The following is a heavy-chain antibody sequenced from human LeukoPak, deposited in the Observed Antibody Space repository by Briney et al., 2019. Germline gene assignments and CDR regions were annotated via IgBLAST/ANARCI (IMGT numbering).Heavy chain of an antibody. V-gene: IGHV3-23*01. D-gene: IGHD4-17*01. CDR3: ARGAYGDYDY. J-gene: IGHJ4*02. Sequence: PGGSLRLSCAASGFTFSSYAVSWVRQAPGKGLEWVSAISARGDSTYYADSVEGRFTIYRDNSKNTLYLQMNSLRAEDTALYYCARGAYGDYDYWGQGTLVVVSS. CDR2: ISARGDST. CDR1: GFTFSSYA.